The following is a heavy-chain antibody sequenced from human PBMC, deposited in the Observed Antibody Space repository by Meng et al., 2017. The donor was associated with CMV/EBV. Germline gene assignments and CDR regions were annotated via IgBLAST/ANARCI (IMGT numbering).Heavy chain of an antibody. V-gene: IGHV1-69*05. CDR2: IIPIFGTA. J-gene: IGHJ4*02. Sequence: SVKVSCRASGGTFSSYAISWVRQAPGQGLEWMGGIIPIFGTANYAQKFQGRVTITTDESTSTAYMELSSLRSEDTAVYYCARGSFTYDSLNYFDYWGQGTLVTVSS. CDR1: GGTFSSYA. D-gene: IGHD3-3*01. CDR3: ARGSFTYDSLNYFDY.